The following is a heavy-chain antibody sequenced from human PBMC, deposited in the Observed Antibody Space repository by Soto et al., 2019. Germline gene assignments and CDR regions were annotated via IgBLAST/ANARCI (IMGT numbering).Heavy chain of an antibody. CDR3: ARVRMGSHDRESLERYGMDV. J-gene: IGHJ6*02. CDR1: GFTFSSYG. D-gene: IGHD1-1*01. V-gene: IGHV3-30-3*01. Sequence: QVQLVESGGGVVQPGRSLRLSCAASGFTFSSYGIHWVRQAPGKGLEWVTIVSYDGSNKHYADSVKGRFTISRDNSKNTLALQINSLRTEDTALCYCARVRMGSHDRESLERYGMDVWGQGTTVCVSS. CDR2: VSYDGSNK.